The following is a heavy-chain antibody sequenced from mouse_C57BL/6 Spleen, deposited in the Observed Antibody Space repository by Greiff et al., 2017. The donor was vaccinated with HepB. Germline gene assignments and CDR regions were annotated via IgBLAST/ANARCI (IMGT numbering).Heavy chain of an antibody. CDR3: AVTTVVAPFDY. CDR1: GYTFTSYW. J-gene: IGHJ2*01. D-gene: IGHD1-1*01. CDR2: IDPSDSYT. Sequence: QVQLQQSGAELVMPGASVKLSCKASGYTFTSYWMHWVKQRPGQGLEWIGEIDPSDSYTNYNQKFKGKSTLTVDKSSSTAYMQLSSLTSEDSAVYYCAVTTVVAPFDYWGQGTTLTVSS. V-gene: IGHV1-69*01.